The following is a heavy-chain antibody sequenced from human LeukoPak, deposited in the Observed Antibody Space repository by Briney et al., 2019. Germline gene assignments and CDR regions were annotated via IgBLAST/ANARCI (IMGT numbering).Heavy chain of an antibody. V-gene: IGHV3-21*01. D-gene: IGHD2-21*02. J-gene: IGHJ5*02. CDR3: ARDPSAVATAVNWFDP. Sequence: GGSLRLSCAASGFSFDTYSMNWVSQAPGKGLEWVASISASRSYIYYADSVKGRFTISRDNAKNSLFLQMNSLRAEDSAVYYCARDPSAVATAVNWFDPWGQGTLVTVSS. CDR2: ISASRSYI. CDR1: GFSFDTYS.